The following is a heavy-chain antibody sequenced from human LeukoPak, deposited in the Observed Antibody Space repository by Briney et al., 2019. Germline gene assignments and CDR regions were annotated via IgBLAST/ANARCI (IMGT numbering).Heavy chain of an antibody. V-gene: IGHV4-61*02. Sequence: SQTLSLTCTVSGGSISSGSYYWSWIRQPAGKGLEWIGRIYTSGSTNYNPSLKSRVTISVDTSKNQFSLKLSSVTAADTAVYYCASSAVAGSDTFDYWGQGTLVTVSS. CDR3: ASSAVAGSDTFDY. CDR1: GGSISSGSYY. D-gene: IGHD6-19*01. CDR2: IYTSGST. J-gene: IGHJ4*02.